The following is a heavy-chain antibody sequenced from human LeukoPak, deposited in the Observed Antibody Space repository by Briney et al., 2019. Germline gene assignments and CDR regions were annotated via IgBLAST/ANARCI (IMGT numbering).Heavy chain of an antibody. CDR2: IYYSGST. CDR1: GGSISSSSYY. D-gene: IGHD3-10*01. CDR3: ARLGYYGSGNVSLDY. J-gene: IGHJ4*02. V-gene: IGHV4-39*01. Sequence: SETLSLTCTVSGGSISSSSYYWGWIRQPPGKGLEWLGSIYYSGSTYYNPSLKSRVTISVDTSKNQFSLKLSSVTAADTAVYYCARLGYYGSGNVSLDYWGQGTLVTVSS.